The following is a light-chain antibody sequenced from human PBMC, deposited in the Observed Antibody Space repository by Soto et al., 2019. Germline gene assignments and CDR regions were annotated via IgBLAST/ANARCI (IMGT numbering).Light chain of an antibody. V-gene: IGKV3-20*01. CDR3: QQSGTSPPVA. J-gene: IGKJ4*01. CDR2: GAS. Sequence: EIVLTQSPGTLSLSPGERATLSCRASQSVGSRFLAWYQQKPGQAPRLLIYGASNRATGIPDRFSASGSGTDFTLTISRLEPEDFAVYYCQQSGTSPPVAFGGGTKVEIK. CDR1: QSVGSRF.